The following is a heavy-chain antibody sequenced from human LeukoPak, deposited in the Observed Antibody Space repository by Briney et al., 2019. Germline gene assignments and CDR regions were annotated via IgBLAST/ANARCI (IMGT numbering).Heavy chain of an antibody. CDR2: ITGSGATK. CDR1: GFTFSTYA. J-gene: IGHJ3*02. Sequence: PGGSLRLSCAASGFTFSTYAMAWVRQVPGKGLEWVSVITGSGATKYYADSVKGRFTISRDNSKNTLFLQMNSLRAEDSALYYCARGGRGSAAVVAPRSFDIWGQGTMVTVSS. CDR3: ARGGRGSAAVVAPRSFDI. V-gene: IGHV3-23*01. D-gene: IGHD3-22*01.